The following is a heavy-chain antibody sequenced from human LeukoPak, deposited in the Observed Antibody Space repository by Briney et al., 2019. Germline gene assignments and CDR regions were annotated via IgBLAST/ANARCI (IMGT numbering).Heavy chain of an antibody. CDR1: GFTFSSYG. D-gene: IGHD2-2*01. Sequence: GSLRLSCAASGFTFSSYGMHWVRQAPGKGLEWVAVISYDGSNKYYADSVKGRFTNSRDNSKNTLYLQMNSLRAEDTAVYYCARASGLSLPPFDYWGQGTLVTVSS. CDR2: ISYDGSNK. J-gene: IGHJ4*02. CDR3: ARASGLSLPPFDY. V-gene: IGHV3-30*19.